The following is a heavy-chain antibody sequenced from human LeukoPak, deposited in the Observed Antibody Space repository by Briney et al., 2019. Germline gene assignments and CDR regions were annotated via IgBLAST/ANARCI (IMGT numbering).Heavy chain of an antibody. CDR2: VSERGYTT. CDR3: AKDYILRYFPY. Sequence: PGGSLRLSCVASGFTFSTYAMGWVRQVPGEGLEWVASVSERGYTTYYADSVKGRFTISRDNSKNTLFLQMNSLRAEDTAVYYCAKDYILRYFPYWGQGTLVTVSS. J-gene: IGHJ4*02. CDR1: GFTFSTYA. V-gene: IGHV3-23*01. D-gene: IGHD3-9*01.